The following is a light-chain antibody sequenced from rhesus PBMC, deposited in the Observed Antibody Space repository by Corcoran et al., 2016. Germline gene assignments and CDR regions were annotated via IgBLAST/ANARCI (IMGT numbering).Light chain of an antibody. V-gene: IGKV1-74*01. CDR1: ENVNNY. J-gene: IGKJ3*01. Sequence: DIQMTQSPSSLSASVGDRVTITCRASENVNNYLHWYQQKPGKDPKLLVYAASTLQSGVPSRFSGSGSGTDYTFTISSLQPEDVATYYCQHSYGTPFTFGPGTKLDI. CDR2: AAS. CDR3: QHSYGTPFT.